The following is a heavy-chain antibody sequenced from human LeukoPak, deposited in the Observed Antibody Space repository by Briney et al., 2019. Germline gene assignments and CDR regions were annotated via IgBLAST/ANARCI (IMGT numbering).Heavy chain of an antibody. J-gene: IGHJ4*02. CDR1: GYSFTSYW. D-gene: IGHD6-13*01. CDR2: IYPGVSDT. CDR3: ARHTSIAAAANLDY. Sequence: GESLKISCKGSGYSFTSYWIGWVRQMPGKGLEWMGIIYPGVSDTRYSPSFRGQVTISADKSISTAYLQWSSLKASDTAMYYCARHTSIAAAANLDYWGQGTLVTVSS. V-gene: IGHV5-51*01.